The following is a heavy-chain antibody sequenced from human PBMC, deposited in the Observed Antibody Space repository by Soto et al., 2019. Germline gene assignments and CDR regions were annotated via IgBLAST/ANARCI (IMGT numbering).Heavy chain of an antibody. CDR2: ISSVTSTI. D-gene: IGHD3-3*01. CDR3: ARDPGLTLFGGVSPFDS. V-gene: IGHV3-48*01. J-gene: IGHJ4*02. Sequence: EVQLVESGGGLVPPGGSLRLSCAASGFTFRSYSMNWVRQAPGKGLEWITHISSVTSTIYYADSVKGRFTISRDNAKNSVFLQMNSLRAEVTAVNYCARDPGLTLFGGVSPFDSWGQGTLVSVFS. CDR1: GFTFRSYS.